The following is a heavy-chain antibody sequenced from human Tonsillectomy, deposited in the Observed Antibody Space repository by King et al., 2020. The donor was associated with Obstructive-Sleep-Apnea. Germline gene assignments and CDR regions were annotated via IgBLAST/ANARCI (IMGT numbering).Heavy chain of an antibody. Sequence: VQLVESGGGVVQPGRSLRLSCAASGFTFSNYAMHWGRQAPGKGLEWVAVISYDGSNKYYADSVKGRFTISRNNSKNTLYLQMNSLRAEETAVYYCARDRIVAQYHYYYGMDVWGQGTTVTVSS. CDR1: GFTFSNYA. D-gene: IGHD5-12*01. J-gene: IGHJ6*02. CDR2: ISYDGSNK. CDR3: ARDRIVAQYHYYYGMDV. V-gene: IGHV3-30*04.